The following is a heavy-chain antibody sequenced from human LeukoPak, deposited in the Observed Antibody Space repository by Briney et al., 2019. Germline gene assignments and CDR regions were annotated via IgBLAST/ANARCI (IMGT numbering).Heavy chain of an antibody. J-gene: IGHJ4*02. Sequence: ASVKVSCKSSGFIFTDYHMHWLRQAPGQGLEWMGWINPRSGDTTYAQKFLGRVTMTRDTSTNTAYMDLSSLRSDDTAVYYCARDWSGYNPISYFDYWGQGTLVTVSS. CDR1: GFIFTDYH. D-gene: IGHD5-24*01. CDR2: INPRSGDT. CDR3: ARDWSGYNPISYFDY. V-gene: IGHV1-2*02.